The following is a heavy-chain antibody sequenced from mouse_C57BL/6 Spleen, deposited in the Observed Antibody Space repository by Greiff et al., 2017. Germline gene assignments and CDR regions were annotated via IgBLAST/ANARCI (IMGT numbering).Heavy chain of an antibody. D-gene: IGHD1-1*01. CDR2: IYPSDSET. CDR3: ATNYYGSSYRAMDY. Sequence: QSCKASGYTFTSYWMDWVKQRPGQGLEWIGNIYPSDSETHYNQKFKDKATLTVDKSSSTAYMQLSSLTSEDSAVYYCATNYYGSSYRAMDYWGQGTSVTVSS. CDR1: GYTFTSYW. J-gene: IGHJ4*01. V-gene: IGHV1-61*01.